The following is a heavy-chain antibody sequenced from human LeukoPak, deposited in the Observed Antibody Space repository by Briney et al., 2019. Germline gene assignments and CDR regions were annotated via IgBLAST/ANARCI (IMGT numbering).Heavy chain of an antibody. V-gene: IGHV1-8*01. J-gene: IGHJ3*02. Sequence: ASVKVSCKASGYTFTSYDINWVRQATGQGLEWMGWMNPNSGNTGYAQKFQGRVTMTRNTSISTAYMELSSLRSEDTAVYYCAGFSGSYSRDAFDIWGQGTVVTVSS. CDR1: GYTFTSYD. CDR3: AGFSGSYSRDAFDI. D-gene: IGHD3-10*01. CDR2: MNPNSGNT.